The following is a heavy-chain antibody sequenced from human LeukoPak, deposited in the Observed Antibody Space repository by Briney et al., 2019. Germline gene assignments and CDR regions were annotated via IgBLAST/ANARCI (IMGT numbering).Heavy chain of an antibody. CDR2: ISAYNGNT. J-gene: IGHJ4*02. D-gene: IGHD3-22*01. CDR1: GYTFTSSG. CDR3: ARDQGYYDSSGFDY. Sequence: GASVKLSCKASGYTFTSSGISWVRQAPGQGLEWMGWISAYNGNTNYAQSLQDRVTMTADTSTSTAYMELRSLRSDDTAVYYCARDQGYYDSSGFDYWGQGTLVTVSS. V-gene: IGHV1-18*01.